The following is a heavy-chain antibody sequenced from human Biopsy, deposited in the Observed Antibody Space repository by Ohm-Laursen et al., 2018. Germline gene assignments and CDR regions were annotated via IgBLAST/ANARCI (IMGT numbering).Heavy chain of an antibody. CDR2: ISARGGVV. D-gene: IGHD3-22*01. CDR1: GLIFSDYY. CDR3: ARGKYKDFSTGLPRPYHYTLDF. J-gene: IGHJ6*02. V-gene: IGHV3-11*01. Sequence: SLRLSCTAFGLIFSDYYMSWIRQAPGKGLEWIAYISARGGVVYYADSVKGRFTISRDNTNNSLYLQMTSLRPEDTAVFYCARGKYKDFSTGLPRPYHYTLDFWGPGTTVTVSS.